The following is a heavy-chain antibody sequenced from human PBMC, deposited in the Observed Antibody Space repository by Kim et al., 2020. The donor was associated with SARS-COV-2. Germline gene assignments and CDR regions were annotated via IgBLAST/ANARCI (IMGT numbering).Heavy chain of an antibody. CDR1: GYTFTSFG. D-gene: IGHD6-19*01. CDR2: ISAYNGAT. CDR3: ARGSAGWYVDY. V-gene: IGHV1-18*01. Sequence: ASVKVSCTTSGYTFTSFGVNWMRQAPGQGLEWVGWISAYNGATNYAQEFQGRVTMTTDTSTTTAYMELRSLRFDDTAVYYCARGSAGWYVDYWGQGTLVT. J-gene: IGHJ4*02.